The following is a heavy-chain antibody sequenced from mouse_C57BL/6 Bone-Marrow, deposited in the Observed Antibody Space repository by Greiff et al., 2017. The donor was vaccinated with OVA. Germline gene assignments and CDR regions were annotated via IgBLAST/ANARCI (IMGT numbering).Heavy chain of an antibody. CDR1: GYTFTSYG. D-gene: IGHD1-1*01. CDR2: IYPRSGNT. J-gene: IGHJ2*01. CDR3: ARKKPNIYYYGSSCYFDY. V-gene: IGHV1-81*01. Sequence: VQLQQSGAELARPGASVKLSCKASGYTFTSYGISWVKQRTGQGLEWIGEIYPRSGNTYYNEEFKGKATLTADKSSSTAYMELRSLTSEDSAVYFCARKKPNIYYYGSSCYFDYWGQGTTLTVSS.